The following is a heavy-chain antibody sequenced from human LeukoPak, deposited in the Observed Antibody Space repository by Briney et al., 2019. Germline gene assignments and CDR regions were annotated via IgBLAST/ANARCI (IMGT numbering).Heavy chain of an antibody. J-gene: IGHJ4*02. CDR3: AKWTGSTRTTTHRGPIDY. V-gene: IGHV3-23*01. CDR1: GFTFSSYS. CDR2: ISGSGGST. D-gene: IGHD5/OR15-5a*01. Sequence: PGGSLRLSCAASGFTFSSYSMNWVRQAPGKGLEWVSAISGSGGSTYYADSVKGRFTISRDNSKNTLYLQMNSLRAEDTAVYYCAKWTGSTRTTTHRGPIDYWGQGTLVTVSS.